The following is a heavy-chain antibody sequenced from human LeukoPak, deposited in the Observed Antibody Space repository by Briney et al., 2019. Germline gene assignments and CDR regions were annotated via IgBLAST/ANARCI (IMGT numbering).Heavy chain of an antibody. V-gene: IGHV3-21*01. CDR2: ISSSSNYI. Sequence: GGSPRLSCAASGFTFSSYAMSWVRQAPGKGLEWVSSISSSSNYIYYADSVKGRFTISRDNAKNSLYLQMNSLRAEDTAVYYCARVGGFGYCTSTSCPPEYWGQGTLVTVSS. CDR3: ARVGGFGYCTSTSCPPEY. D-gene: IGHD2-2*01. CDR1: GFTFSSYA. J-gene: IGHJ4*02.